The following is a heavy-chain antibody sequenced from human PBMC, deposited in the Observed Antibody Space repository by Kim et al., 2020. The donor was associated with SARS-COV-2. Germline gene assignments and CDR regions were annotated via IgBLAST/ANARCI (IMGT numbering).Heavy chain of an antibody. Sequence: GGSLRLSCAASGFTFSSYAMHWVRQAPGKGLEWVAVISYDGSNKYYADSVKGRFTISRDNSKNTLYLQMNSLRAEDTAVYYCARGGASGWLPREWDYYGMDVWGQGTTVTVSS. D-gene: IGHD6-19*01. CDR1: GFTFSSYA. CDR2: ISYDGSNK. V-gene: IGHV3-30*04. J-gene: IGHJ6*02. CDR3: ARGGASGWLPREWDYYGMDV.